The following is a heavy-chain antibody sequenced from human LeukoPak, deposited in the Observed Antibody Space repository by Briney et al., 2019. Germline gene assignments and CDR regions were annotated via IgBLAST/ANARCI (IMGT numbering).Heavy chain of an antibody. CDR2: INPNSGDT. V-gene: IGHV1-2*02. CDR1: GYTFTVYY. Sequence: ASVLVSCKASGYTFTVYYIHWVRQAPGQGLEWMGWINPNSGDTNYAQEFQGRVTVTRDTSISTAFMELNRLTSDDTAVYYCAREGAGGSWAGYWGQGTLVAVSS. J-gene: IGHJ4*02. D-gene: IGHD1-26*01. CDR3: AREGAGGSWAGY.